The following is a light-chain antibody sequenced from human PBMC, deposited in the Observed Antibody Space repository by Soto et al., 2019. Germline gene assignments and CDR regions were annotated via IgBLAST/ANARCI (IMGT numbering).Light chain of an antibody. CDR1: QSVLYSANDENY. Sequence: DIVMTQSPASLAVSLGERATINCKSSQSVLYSANDENYLAWYQQKPGQPPKLLIYWASTRESGVPDRFSGSGSRTDFTLTISSLQAEDVAVYYCQQYYTTPWAFGQGTKVES. V-gene: IGKV4-1*01. CDR2: WAS. CDR3: QQYYTTPWA. J-gene: IGKJ1*01.